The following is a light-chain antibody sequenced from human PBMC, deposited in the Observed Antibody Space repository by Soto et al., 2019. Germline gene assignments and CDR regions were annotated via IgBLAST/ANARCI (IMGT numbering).Light chain of an antibody. V-gene: IGLV2-8*01. J-gene: IGLJ1*01. CDR2: GVS. CDR1: GSDVGAYNY. Sequence: QSVLTQPPSASGSPGQSVTISCTGTGSDVGAYNYVSWYQQHPDKDPKLMIYGVSERPSGVPDRFSGSKSGNTASLTVSGLQAEDEADYYCSSYAGSTPYVFGTGTKVTVL. CDR3: SSYAGSTPYV.